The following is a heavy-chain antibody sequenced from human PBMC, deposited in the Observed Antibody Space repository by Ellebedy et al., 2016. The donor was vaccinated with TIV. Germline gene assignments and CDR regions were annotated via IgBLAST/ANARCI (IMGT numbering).Heavy chain of an antibody. CDR3: ARYRLRATAAGPPFDY. V-gene: IGHV5-51*01. D-gene: IGHD6-13*01. J-gene: IGHJ4*02. CDR1: GYTFNSYW. CDR2: IYPGDSEI. Sequence: PGGSLRLSCKGSGYTFNSYWIAWVRQKPGKGLEWMGIIYPGDSEIRYSPSFQGQVTMSVDKSITTAHLQWRSLKASDSAMYFCARYRLRATAAGPPFDYWGQGTLVTVSS.